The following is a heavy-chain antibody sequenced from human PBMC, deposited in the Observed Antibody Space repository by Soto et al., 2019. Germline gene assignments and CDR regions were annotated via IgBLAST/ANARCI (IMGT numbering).Heavy chain of an antibody. D-gene: IGHD6-13*01. CDR2: FDPEFGAA. CDR3: ARDSYSSSWSEYYYYGMDV. CDR1: GYTPTELS. V-gene: IGHV1-24*01. J-gene: IGHJ6*02. Sequence: ASVKVSCKVSGYTPTELSMHWVRQAPGKGLEWMGGFDPEFGAANYAQKFQGRVTITADESTSTAYMELSSLRSEDTAVYYCARDSYSSSWSEYYYYGMDVWGQGTTVTVSS.